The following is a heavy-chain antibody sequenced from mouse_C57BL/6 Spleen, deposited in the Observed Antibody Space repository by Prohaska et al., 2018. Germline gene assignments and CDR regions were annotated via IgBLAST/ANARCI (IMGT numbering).Heavy chain of an antibody. Sequence: QVTLKESGPGILQSSQTLSLTCSFSGFSLSTSGMGVSWIRQPSGKGLEWLANIYWDDDKLYNPSLKSLLTISKYTSRNHVFLKITSVDTADTATYYCARIYYDYDYFYYCGQGTTLTVSS. CDR2: IYWDDDK. J-gene: IGHJ2*01. CDR3: ARIYYDYDYFYY. CDR1: GFSLSTSGMG. D-gene: IGHD2-4*01. V-gene: IGHV8-12*01.